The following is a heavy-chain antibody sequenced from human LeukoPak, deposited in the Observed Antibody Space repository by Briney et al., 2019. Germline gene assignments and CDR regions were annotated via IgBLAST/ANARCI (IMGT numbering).Heavy chain of an antibody. J-gene: IGHJ6*03. CDR1: GGSISSYY. V-gene: IGHV4-59*01. CDR2: IYYRGST. Sequence: PSETLSLTCTVSGGSISSYYWSWIRQPPGKGLEWIGYIYYRGSTNYNPSLKSRVTISVDTSKNQFSLKLSSVTAADTAVYYCARVYYDFWSGYSRYYYYYMDVWGKGTTVTVSS. D-gene: IGHD3-3*01. CDR3: ARVYYDFWSGYSRYYYYYMDV.